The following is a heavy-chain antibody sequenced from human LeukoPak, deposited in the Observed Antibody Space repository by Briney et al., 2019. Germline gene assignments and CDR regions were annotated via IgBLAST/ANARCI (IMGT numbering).Heavy chain of an antibody. J-gene: IGHJ4*02. CDR1: GGSFSGYY. CDR3: ARRRARSSGWYSEY. D-gene: IGHD6-19*01. V-gene: IGHV4-34*01. Sequence: SETLSLTCAVYGGSFSGYYWSWIRQPPGKGLEWIGEINHSGSTNYNPSLKSRVTISVDTSKNQFSLKLSSVTAADTAAYYCARRRARSSGWYSEYWGQGTLVTVSS. CDR2: INHSGST.